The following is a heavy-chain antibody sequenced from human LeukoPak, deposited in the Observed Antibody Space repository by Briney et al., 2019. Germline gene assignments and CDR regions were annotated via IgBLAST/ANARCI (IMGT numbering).Heavy chain of an antibody. Sequence: PGRSLRLSCAAPGFTFSSYAMHWVRQAPGKGLEWVAVISYDGSNKYYADSVKGRFTISRDNSKNTLYLQMNSLRAEDTAVYYCARVAPYDYWGQGTLVTVSS. CDR3: ARVAPYDY. CDR2: ISYDGSNK. D-gene: IGHD2-15*01. V-gene: IGHV3-30-3*01. J-gene: IGHJ4*02. CDR1: GFTFSSYA.